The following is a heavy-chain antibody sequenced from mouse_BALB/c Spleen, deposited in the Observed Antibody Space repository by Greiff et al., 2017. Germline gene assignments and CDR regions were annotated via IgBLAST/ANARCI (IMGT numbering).Heavy chain of an antibody. CDR2: IYPGSGNT. V-gene: IGHV1-63*01. CDR3: ARRGYVRYFDV. CDR1: GYAFTNYW. Sequence: QVQLQQSGAELVRPGTSVKISCKASGYAFTNYWLGWVKQRPGHGLEWIGDIYPGSGNTYYNEKFKGKATLTADKSSSTAYMQLSSLTSEDSAVYFCARRGYVRYFDVWGAGTTVTVSS. J-gene: IGHJ1*01. D-gene: IGHD3-1*01.